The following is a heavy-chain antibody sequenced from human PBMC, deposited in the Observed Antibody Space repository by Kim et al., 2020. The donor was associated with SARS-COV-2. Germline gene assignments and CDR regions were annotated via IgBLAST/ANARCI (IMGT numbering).Heavy chain of an antibody. CDR1: GFTVSSNY. D-gene: IGHD1-1*01. V-gene: IGHV3-53*01. Sequence: GGSLRLSCAASGFTVSSNYMSWVRQAPGKGLEWVSVIYSGGSTYYADSVKGRFTISRDNSKNTLYLQMNSLRAEDTAVYYCASYSGTTGLGAFDIWGQGTMVTVSS. CDR3: ASYSGTTGLGAFDI. CDR2: IYSGGST. J-gene: IGHJ3*02.